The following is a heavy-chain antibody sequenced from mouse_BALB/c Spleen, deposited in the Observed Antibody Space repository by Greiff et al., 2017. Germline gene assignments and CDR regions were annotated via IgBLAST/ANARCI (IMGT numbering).Heavy chain of an antibody. CDR3: ARDDGYGGAMDY. CDR2: IYPYNGGT. CDR1: GYTFTDYN. D-gene: IGHD2-3*01. Sequence: VQLKQSGPELVKPGASVKISCKASGYTFTDYNMHWVKQSHGKSLEWIGYIYPYNGGTGYNQKFKSKATLTVDNSSSTAYMELRSLTSEDSAVYYCARDDGYGGAMDYWGQGTSVTVSS. V-gene: IGHV1S29*02. J-gene: IGHJ4*01.